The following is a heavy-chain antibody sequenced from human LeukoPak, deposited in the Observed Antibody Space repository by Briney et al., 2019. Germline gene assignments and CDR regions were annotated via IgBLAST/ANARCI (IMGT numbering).Heavy chain of an antibody. CDR2: ISGGGGDT. D-gene: IGHD6-13*01. J-gene: IGHJ5*02. V-gene: IGHV3-23*01. CDR3: AKDGISSSSRFDP. Sequence: GGSLRLSCAASGFTFRTYAMTWVRQTPGRGLEWVSSISGGGGDTYYADSVKGRSTISRDNSRNTLYLQMNSLKAEDTAVYYCAKDGISSSSRFDPWGQGTLVTVSS. CDR1: GFTFRTYA.